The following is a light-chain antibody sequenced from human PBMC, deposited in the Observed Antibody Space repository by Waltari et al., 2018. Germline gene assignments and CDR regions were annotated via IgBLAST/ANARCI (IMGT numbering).Light chain of an antibody. Sequence: EIVMTQSPLTLSVSPGQRATLSCRASQSVSSNLAWYQQKPGQPTRLLIYGASTRATGIPASCSGSGSGREYTRTISSMQSEDVAVYYCQQYNNWPPYTFGQGTKLEIK. CDR1: QSVSSN. V-gene: IGKV3-15*01. J-gene: IGKJ2*01. CDR2: GAS. CDR3: QQYNNWPPYT.